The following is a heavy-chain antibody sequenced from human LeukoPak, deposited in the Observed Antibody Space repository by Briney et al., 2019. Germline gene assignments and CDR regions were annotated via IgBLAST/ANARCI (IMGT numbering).Heavy chain of an antibody. CDR1: GGSISNYY. Sequence: PSETLSLTCTVSGGSISNYYWSWIRQPAGKGLEWIGRIYSSGSTSYNPSLKSRVTMSVDMSKNQFSLKVTSVTAADTAVYYCAREGGYYDRSGYQWVDYWGQGTLVTVSS. CDR3: AREGGYYDRSGYQWVDY. CDR2: IYSSGST. D-gene: IGHD3-22*01. J-gene: IGHJ4*02. V-gene: IGHV4-4*07.